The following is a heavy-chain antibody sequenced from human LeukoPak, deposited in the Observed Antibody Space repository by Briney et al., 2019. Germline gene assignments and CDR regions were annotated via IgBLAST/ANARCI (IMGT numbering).Heavy chain of an antibody. CDR2: ISSSSSYI. V-gene: IGHV3-21*01. CDR3: ARDGSYSSGYYYYFDY. J-gene: IGHJ4*02. D-gene: IGHD3-22*01. CDR1: GYTFSSYS. Sequence: GGSLRLSCAASGYTFSSYSMNWVRQAPGKGLEWVSSISSSSSYIYYADSVKGRFTISRDNAKNSLYLQMNSLRAEDTAVYYCARDGSYSSGYYYYFDYWGQGTLVTVSS.